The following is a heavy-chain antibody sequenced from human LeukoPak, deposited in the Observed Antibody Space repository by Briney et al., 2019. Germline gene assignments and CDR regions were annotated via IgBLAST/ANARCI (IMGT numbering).Heavy chain of an antibody. D-gene: IGHD2-21*02. J-gene: IGHJ3*02. Sequence: GGSLRLSCAASGFTFSSYWMNWIRQAPGKGLEWVANIKQDGSEKYYVDSVKDRFTISRDNAKNSLYLQMNSLRAEDTAVYYCARPYCGGDCYYHDAFDIWGQGTMVTVPS. CDR3: ARPYCGGDCYYHDAFDI. V-gene: IGHV3-7*01. CDR2: IKQDGSEK. CDR1: GFTFSSYW.